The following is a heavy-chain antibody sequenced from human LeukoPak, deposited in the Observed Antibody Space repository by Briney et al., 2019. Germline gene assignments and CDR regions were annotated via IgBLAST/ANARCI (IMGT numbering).Heavy chain of an antibody. CDR3: ARDRPLDADDYYGFYYFDY. J-gene: IGHJ4*02. V-gene: IGHV1-2*02. CDR1: GGTFSSCS. Sequence: ASVKVSCKASGGTFSSCSISWVRQAPGQGLEWMGWINPNSGGTNHAQKFQGRVTMTRDTSISTAYMELSRLRSDDTAVYYCARDRPLDADDYYGFYYFDYWGQGTLVTVSS. CDR2: INPNSGGT. D-gene: IGHD3-10*01.